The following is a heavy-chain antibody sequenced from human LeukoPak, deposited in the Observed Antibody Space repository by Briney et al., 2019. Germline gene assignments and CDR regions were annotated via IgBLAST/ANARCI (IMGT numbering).Heavy chain of an antibody. CDR1: GFSVSSNY. J-gene: IGHJ4*02. V-gene: IGHV3-53*05. CDR2: IYNDCSP. Sequence: GGSLRLSCAASGFSVSSNYVTWVRQPPGKGLEWVSVIYNDCSPYYADSVKGRFTISRDNSKNTVYLQVNSLRAEATAVYYCRDPVAGWGQGTLVTVSS. CDR3: RDPVAG. D-gene: IGHD6-19*01.